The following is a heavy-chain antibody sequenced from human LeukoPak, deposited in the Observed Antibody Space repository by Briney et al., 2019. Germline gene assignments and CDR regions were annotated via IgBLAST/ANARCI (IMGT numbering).Heavy chain of an antibody. V-gene: IGHV1-2*06. J-gene: IGHJ5*02. D-gene: IGHD6-19*01. Sequence: ASVKVSCKASGYTFTGYYMHWVRQAPGQGLEWMGRINPNSGGTNYAQKFQGRATMTRDTSISTAYMELSRLRSDDTAVYYCAREKSGSGWYENWFDPWGQGTLVTVSS. CDR1: GYTFTGYY. CDR2: INPNSGGT. CDR3: AREKSGSGWYENWFDP.